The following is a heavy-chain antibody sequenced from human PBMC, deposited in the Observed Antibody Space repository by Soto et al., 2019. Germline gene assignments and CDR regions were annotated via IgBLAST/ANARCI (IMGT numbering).Heavy chain of an antibody. D-gene: IGHD1-26*01. CDR2: IYYSGST. Sequence: SETQSLTSTVAGGSLRIHYLSLIRQPPGKGLEWIGYIYYSGSTNYNPSLKSRVTISVDTSKNQFSLKLSSVTAADTDVYYCARRWGRTFDYWGQGTLVTVSS. J-gene: IGHJ4*02. CDR3: ARRWGRTFDY. V-gene: IGHV4-59*08. CDR1: GGSLRIHY.